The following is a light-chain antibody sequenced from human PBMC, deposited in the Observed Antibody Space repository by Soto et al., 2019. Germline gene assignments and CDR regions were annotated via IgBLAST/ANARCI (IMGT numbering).Light chain of an antibody. CDR1: QSISKY. Sequence: DIQMTQSPSSLSASVGDRVTITCRASQSISKYLSWYHQKPGKAPKLLFYSASSLQSGVPPRFGGGGSGTNFTLTITGLQPEEFATYYCLQTYITPWTFGQGTNVEL. CDR3: LQTYITPWT. J-gene: IGKJ1*01. CDR2: SAS. V-gene: IGKV1-39*01.